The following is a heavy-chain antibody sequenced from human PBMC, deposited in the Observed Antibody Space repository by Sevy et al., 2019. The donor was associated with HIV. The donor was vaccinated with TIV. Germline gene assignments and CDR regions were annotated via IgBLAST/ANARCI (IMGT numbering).Heavy chain of an antibody. D-gene: IGHD6-19*01. Sequence: SETLSLTCTVSDVSISSGTNYWGWIRQPPGKGLEWIGSIYYGGSTYYNPSLKSRVTVSADTSTNQCSLKLTSVTVAVTAVYYCARQRGGWYEYDASDVWGQGTMVTVSS. V-gene: IGHV4-39*01. J-gene: IGHJ3*01. CDR1: DVSISSGTNY. CDR3: ARQRGGWYEYDASDV. CDR2: IYYGGST.